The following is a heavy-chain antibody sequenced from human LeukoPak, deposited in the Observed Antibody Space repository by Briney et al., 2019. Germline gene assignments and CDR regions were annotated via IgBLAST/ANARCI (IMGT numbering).Heavy chain of an antibody. CDR3: ATGYSGGRGAFDI. CDR2: IYPGDSDI. D-gene: IGHD6-19*01. V-gene: IGHV5-51*01. CDR1: GYRFTSYW. Sequence: GESLKISCKGSGYRFTSYWIGWVRQMPGKGLECMGLIYPGDSDIRYSPSFQGQVTISADKSVSTSFLQWSSLKALDTAMYYCATGYSGGRGAFDIWGQGTMVTVSS. J-gene: IGHJ3*02.